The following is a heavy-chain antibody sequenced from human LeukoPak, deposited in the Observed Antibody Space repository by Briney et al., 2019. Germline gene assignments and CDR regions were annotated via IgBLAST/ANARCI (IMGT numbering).Heavy chain of an antibody. V-gene: IGHV3-23*01. CDR1: GFTFNNYA. Sequence: GGSLRLSCAASGFTFNNYAMNWVRQAPGKVLEWVSAVTGSGGDTYHADSVKGRFTISRDNSKNTLYLQMNSLRAEDTAVYYCAKGSRDSRPYYFDFWGQGTLVTVSS. CDR2: VTGSGGDT. D-gene: IGHD3-10*01. J-gene: IGHJ4*02. CDR3: AKGSRDSRPYYFDF.